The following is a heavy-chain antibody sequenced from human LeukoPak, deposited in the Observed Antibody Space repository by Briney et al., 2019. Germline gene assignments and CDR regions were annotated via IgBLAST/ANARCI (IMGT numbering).Heavy chain of an antibody. CDR1: GFTVSSNY. J-gene: IGHJ6*02. CDR2: IYSGGST. CDR3: ARSSEPYYYYYYGMDV. V-gene: IGHV3-66*01. Sequence: GGSLRLSCAASGFTVSSNYMSRVRQAPGKGLEWVSVIYSGGSTYYADSVKGRFTISRDNSKNTLYLQMNSLRAEDTAVYYCARSSEPYYYYYYGMDVWGQGTTVTVSS. D-gene: IGHD1-14*01.